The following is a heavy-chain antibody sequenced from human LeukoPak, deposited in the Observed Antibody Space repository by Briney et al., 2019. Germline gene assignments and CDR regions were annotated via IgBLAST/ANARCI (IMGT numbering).Heavy chain of an antibody. J-gene: IGHJ6*03. CDR2: INHSGST. D-gene: IGHD3-3*01. CDR3: ARGPPGGFWSGYYTYYMDV. CDR1: GGSFSGYY. Sequence: SETLSLTCAVYGGSFSGYYWSWIRQPPGKGLEWIGEINHSGSTNYNPSLKSRVTISVDTSKNQFSLKLSSVTAAVTAVYYCARGPPGGFWSGYYTYYMDVWGKGTTVTVSS. V-gene: IGHV4-34*01.